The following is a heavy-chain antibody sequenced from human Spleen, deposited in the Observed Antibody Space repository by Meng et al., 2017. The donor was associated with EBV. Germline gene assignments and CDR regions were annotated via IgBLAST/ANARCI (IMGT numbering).Heavy chain of an antibody. CDR2: VHYTGST. CDR3: ARPFPSWESPRLDPFGA. CDR1: GASISRFYY. J-gene: IGHJ5*02. Sequence: RDPGPGPVSPPDTRSLTRTVAGASISRFYYWGWIRQPPGRGLEWIGSVHYTGSTYYSPSLKSRVTVSVDTSKNQFSLRLTSVTAADTAVYYCARPFPSWESPRLDPFGAWGQGTLVTVSS. V-gene: IGHV4-39*01. D-gene: IGHD1-26*01.